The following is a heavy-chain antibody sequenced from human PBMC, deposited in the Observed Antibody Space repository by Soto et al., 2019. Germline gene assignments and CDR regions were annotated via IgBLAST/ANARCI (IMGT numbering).Heavy chain of an antibody. Sequence: GSLRLSCAGSGFTFSGYWMHWVRQAPGKGPVWVSRLNANGTFTTNADSVKGRFTISRDNAKNTVYLQMDSLRAEDTAVYYCAKDSGRGSADYYFDYWGQGTLVTVSS. J-gene: IGHJ4*02. D-gene: IGHD3-10*01. CDR1: GFTFSGYW. CDR2: LNANGTFT. V-gene: IGHV3-74*01. CDR3: AKDSGRGSADYYFDY.